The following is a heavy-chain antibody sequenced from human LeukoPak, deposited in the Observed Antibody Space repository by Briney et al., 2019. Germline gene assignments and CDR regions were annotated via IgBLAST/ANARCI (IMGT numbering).Heavy chain of an antibody. CDR3: ARGRCSSTSCYSDY. CDR1: GGTFSSYA. J-gene: IGHJ4*02. V-gene: IGHV1-69*01. D-gene: IGHD2-2*01. Sequence: SVKVSCKASGGTFSSYAISWVRQAPGQGLEWMGVIIPMFGTAKYAQKFQGRVTITADESTSTAYMELSSLRSEDTAVYYCARGRCSSTSCYSDYWGQGTLVTVSS. CDR2: IIPMFGTA.